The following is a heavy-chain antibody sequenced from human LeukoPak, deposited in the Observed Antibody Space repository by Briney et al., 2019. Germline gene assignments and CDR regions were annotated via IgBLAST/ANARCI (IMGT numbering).Heavy chain of an antibody. CDR1: GGSFSGYY. Sequence: PSETLSLTCAVYGGSFSGYYWSWIRQPPGKGLEWIGEINHSGSTNYNPSLKSRVTISVDTSKNQFSLKLSSVTAADTAVYYCARDLDYGDHVGYWVQGTLVTVSS. J-gene: IGHJ4*02. CDR2: INHSGST. V-gene: IGHV4-34*01. CDR3: ARDLDYGDHVGY. D-gene: IGHD4-17*01.